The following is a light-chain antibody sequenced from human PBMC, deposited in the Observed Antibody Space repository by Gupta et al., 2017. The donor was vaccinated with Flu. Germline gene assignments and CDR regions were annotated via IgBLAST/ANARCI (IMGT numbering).Light chain of an antibody. V-gene: IGLV3-21*03. J-gene: IGLJ3*02. CDR3: QVWDGSRGV. Sequence: APGKTARITCGGNNIRSKSVNWYQQRPGQAPIVVVFDDSDRPAGIPERFSGSNSGDTATLTISRVEAGDEDDYHCQVWDGSRGVFGGGTKLTVL. CDR1: NIRSKS. CDR2: DDS.